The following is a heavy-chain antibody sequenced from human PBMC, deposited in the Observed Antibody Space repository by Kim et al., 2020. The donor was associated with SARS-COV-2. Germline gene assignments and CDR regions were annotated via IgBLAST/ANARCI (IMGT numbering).Heavy chain of an antibody. CDR2: ISSSGGTT. V-gene: IGHV3-23*01. Sequence: GGSLRLSCAASGLTFSSYAVSWVRQAPGKGLEWVSAISSSGGTTYYADSVKGRFTISRANSKNTLYLQMNSLSAEDTAVYYCAKEGAPAAKYGMDVWGQG. CDR3: AKEGAPAAKYGMDV. D-gene: IGHD2-2*01. J-gene: IGHJ6*02. CDR1: GLTFSSYA.